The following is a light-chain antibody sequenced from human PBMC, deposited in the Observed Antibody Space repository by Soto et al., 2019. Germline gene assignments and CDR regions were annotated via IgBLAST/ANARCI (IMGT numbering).Light chain of an antibody. CDR3: AAWDDSLNGLYV. V-gene: IGLV1-44*01. CDR1: SSNIGSIS. CDR2: SDY. J-gene: IGLJ1*01. Sequence: QSVLTQPPSASGTPGQRVTISCSGSSSNIGSISVDWYQHLPGTAPKLLIYSDYQRPSGVPDRFSGSKSGTSASLAISGLQSEDDADYYCAAWDDSLNGLYVFGPGTKLTVL.